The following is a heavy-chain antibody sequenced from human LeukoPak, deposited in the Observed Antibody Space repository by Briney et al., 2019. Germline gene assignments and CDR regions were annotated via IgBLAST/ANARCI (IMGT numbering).Heavy chain of an antibody. CDR1: GGTFTNYA. CDR3: ARGAYPDFWSGYPFDY. CDR2: IIPIVGLP. D-gene: IGHD3-3*01. J-gene: IGHJ4*02. Sequence: SVKVSCKASGGTFTNYAIDWVRQAPGQGLEWMGRIIPIVGLPNYAEKFQGRVTFTADKSTSTAYMDLTSLRSDDTAVYYCARGAYPDFWSGYPFDYWGQGTLVTVSS. V-gene: IGHV1-69*04.